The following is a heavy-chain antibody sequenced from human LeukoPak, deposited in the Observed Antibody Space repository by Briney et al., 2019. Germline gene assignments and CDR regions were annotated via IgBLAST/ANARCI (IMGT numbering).Heavy chain of an antibody. J-gene: IGHJ4*02. CDR3: ARDVNDFWSGYLGY. V-gene: IGHV3-53*01. D-gene: IGHD3-3*01. Sequence: GGSLRLSCAASGFTVSSNYMSWVRQAPGKGLGWVSVIYSGGSTYYADSVKGRFTISRDNSKNTLYLQMNSLRAEDTAVYYCARDVNDFWSGYLGYWGPGTLVTVSS. CDR1: GFTVSSNY. CDR2: IYSGGST.